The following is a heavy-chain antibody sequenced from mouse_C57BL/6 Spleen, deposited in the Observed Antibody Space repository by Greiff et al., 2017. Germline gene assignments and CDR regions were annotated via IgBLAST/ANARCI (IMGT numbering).Heavy chain of an antibody. CDR3: ARDDYDRLYYFDY. D-gene: IGHD2-4*01. Sequence: EVKLVESGGGLVKPGGSLKLSCAASGFTFSSYTMSWVRQTPEKRLEWVATISGGGGNTYYPDSVKGRFTISRDNAKNTLYLQMSSLRSEDTAVYYCARDDYDRLYYFDYWGQGTTLTVSS. V-gene: IGHV5-9*04. J-gene: IGHJ2*01. CDR2: ISGGGGNT. CDR1: GFTFSSYT.